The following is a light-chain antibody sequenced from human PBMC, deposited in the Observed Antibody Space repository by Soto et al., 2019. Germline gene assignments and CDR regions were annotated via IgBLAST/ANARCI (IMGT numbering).Light chain of an antibody. CDR3: QQSYNTLMYT. CDR2: DAS. J-gene: IGKJ2*01. Sequence: DIQMTQSPSSLSASLGDRVTITCRASQSISTYLNWYQQKPGKAPKLLIYDASTLQSGVPSRFSGSGSGTGFTLTISGLQPEDFATYYCQQSYNTLMYTFGQGTKLEFK. CDR1: QSISTY. V-gene: IGKV1-39*01.